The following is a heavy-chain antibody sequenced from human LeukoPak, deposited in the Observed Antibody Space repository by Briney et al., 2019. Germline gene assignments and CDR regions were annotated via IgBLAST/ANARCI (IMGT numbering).Heavy chain of an antibody. CDR2: IRSKAYGGTT. J-gene: IGHJ6*02. Sequence: PGGSLRLSCTASGFTFGDYAMSWFRQAPGKGLEWVGFIRSKAYGGTTEYAASVKGRFTISRDDPKSIAYLQMNSLKTEDTAVYYCTRQWLVKLHYYGMDVWGQGTTVTVSS. CDR1: GFTFGDYA. V-gene: IGHV3-49*03. D-gene: IGHD6-19*01. CDR3: TRQWLVKLHYYGMDV.